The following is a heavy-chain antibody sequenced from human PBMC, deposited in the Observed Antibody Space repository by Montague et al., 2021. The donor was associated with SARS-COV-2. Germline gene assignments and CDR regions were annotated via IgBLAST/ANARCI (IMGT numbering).Heavy chain of an antibody. CDR3: ARDIHTSSREGVDV. CDR2: ISASGTDI. J-gene: IGHJ6*02. V-gene: IGHV3-11*01. Sequence: SRRLSCAASGFTFTDYFMFWSRQAPGKGLEWISYISASGTDIYYADSVKGRFTISRDNAKNSLYLQMNSLRAEDTAVYYCARDIHTSSREGVDVWGQGTTVTGSS. CDR1: GFTFTDYF. D-gene: IGHD6-13*01.